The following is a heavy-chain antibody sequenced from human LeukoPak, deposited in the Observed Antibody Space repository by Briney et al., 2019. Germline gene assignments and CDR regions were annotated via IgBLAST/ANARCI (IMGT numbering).Heavy chain of an antibody. D-gene: IGHD3-3*01. CDR3: AKYHPFWSGSSRYGMDV. V-gene: IGHV3-23*01. J-gene: IGHJ6*02. CDR2: ITASGDHT. CDR1: RFTFSNFA. Sequence: PGGSLRLSCAASRFTFSNFAMSWVRQAPGKGLEWVSTITASGDHTHYTGSVKGRFTISRDNSKNTLYLQMSSLGAEDTAVYFCAKYHPFWSGSSRYGMDVWGQGTTVTVSS.